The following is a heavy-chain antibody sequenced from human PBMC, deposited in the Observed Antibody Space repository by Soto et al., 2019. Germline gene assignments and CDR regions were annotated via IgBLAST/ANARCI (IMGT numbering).Heavy chain of an antibody. CDR3: ATNGAAGAAMGV. J-gene: IGHJ6*01. Sequence: EVQLVESGGGLVKPGGSLRLSCAASGLTFSTYGMNWVRQAPGKGLEWVSSISSGGEYVGYADSVKGRLTISRDSAKNSLYRQLDSLGVEDTAVYYGATNGAAGAAMGVWGQGTTVTVSS. CDR1: GLTFSTYG. D-gene: IGHD6-13*01. V-gene: IGHV3-21*01. CDR2: ISSGGEYV.